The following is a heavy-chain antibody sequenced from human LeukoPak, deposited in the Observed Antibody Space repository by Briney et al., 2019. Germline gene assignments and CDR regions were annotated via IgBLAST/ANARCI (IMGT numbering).Heavy chain of an antibody. CDR2: ISSSSSTI. D-gene: IGHD2-15*01. CDR3: AMRQSLLH. V-gene: IGHV3-48*01. J-gene: IGHJ4*02. CDR1: GFTFSS. Sequence: GGSLRLSCAASGFTFSSMNWVRQAPGKGLEWVSYISSSSSTIYYADSVKGRFTISRDNAKNSLYLQMNSLRAEDTAVYYCAMRQSLLHWGQGTLVTVSS.